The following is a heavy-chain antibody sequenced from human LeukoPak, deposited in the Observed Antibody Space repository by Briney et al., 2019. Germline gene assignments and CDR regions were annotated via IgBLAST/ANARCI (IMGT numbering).Heavy chain of an antibody. J-gene: IGHJ4*02. D-gene: IGHD3-10*01. V-gene: IGHV3-30*18. CDR1: GFTFSSYG. CDR3: AKTSEQYYYGSGSQHFDY. CDR2: ISYDGSNK. Sequence: GGSLRLSCAASGFTFSSYGMHWVRQAPGKGLEWVAVISYDGSNKYYADSVKGRFTISRDNSKNTLYLQMNSLRAEDTAVYYCAKTSEQYYYGSGSQHFDYWGQGTLVTVSS.